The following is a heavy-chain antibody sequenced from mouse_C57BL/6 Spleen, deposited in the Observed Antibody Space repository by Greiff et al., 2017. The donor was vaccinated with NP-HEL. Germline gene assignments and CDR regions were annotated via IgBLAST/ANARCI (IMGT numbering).Heavy chain of an antibody. V-gene: IGHV1-69*01. Sequence: QVQLQQPGAELVMPGASVKLSCKASGYTFTSYWMHWVKQRPGQGLEWIGEIDPSDSYTNYNQKFKGKSTLTVDKSSSTAYMQLSSLTSEDSAVYYCARSSSGYSYAMDYWGQGTSVTVSS. J-gene: IGHJ4*01. CDR3: ARSSSGYSYAMDY. CDR1: GYTFTSYW. CDR2: IDPSDSYT. D-gene: IGHD3-2*02.